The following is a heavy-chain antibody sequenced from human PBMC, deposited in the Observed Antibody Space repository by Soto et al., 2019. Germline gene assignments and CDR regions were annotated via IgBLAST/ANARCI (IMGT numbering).Heavy chain of an antibody. CDR1: GYTFTSYA. Sequence: QVQLVQSGAEVKKPGASVKVSCKASGYTFTSYAMHWVRQAPGQRLEWMGWINAGNGNTKYSQKFQGRVTITRDTSGSTAYMELSSLRSEDTAVYYCARPKVDDIVVGPAAMWEYFQHWGQGTLVTVSS. CDR2: INAGNGNT. J-gene: IGHJ1*01. CDR3: ARPKVDDIVVGPAAMWEYFQH. V-gene: IGHV1-3*01. D-gene: IGHD2-2*01.